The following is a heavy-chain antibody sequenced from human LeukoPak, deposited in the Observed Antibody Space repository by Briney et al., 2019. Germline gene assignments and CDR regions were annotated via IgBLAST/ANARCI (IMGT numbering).Heavy chain of an antibody. CDR1: GGTFSSYA. CDR3: ASGLPSSGWYPLNTFDY. D-gene: IGHD6-19*01. Sequence: SVKVSCKASGGTFSSYAFSWVRQAPGQGLEWMGGIIPIFGTANYAQKFQGRVTITTDESTSTAYMELSSLRSEDTAVYYCASGLPSSGWYPLNTFDYWGQGTLVTVSS. CDR2: IIPIFGTA. V-gene: IGHV1-69*05. J-gene: IGHJ4*02.